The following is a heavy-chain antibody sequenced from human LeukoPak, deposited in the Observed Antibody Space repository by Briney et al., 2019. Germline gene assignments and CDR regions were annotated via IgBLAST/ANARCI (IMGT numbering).Heavy chain of an antibody. CDR3: ASGPYSGYLDY. D-gene: IGHD1-26*01. CDR1: GYSFSSYA. V-gene: IGHV1-46*01. Sequence: ASVKVSCKASGYSFSSYAMNWVRQTPGQGLEWMGIINPSGGSTSYAQKFQGRVTMTRDMSTSTVYMELSSLRSEDTAVYYCASGPYSGYLDYWGQGTLVTVSS. J-gene: IGHJ4*02. CDR2: INPSGGST.